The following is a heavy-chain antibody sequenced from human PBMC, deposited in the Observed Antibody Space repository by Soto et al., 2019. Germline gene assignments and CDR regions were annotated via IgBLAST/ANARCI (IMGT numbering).Heavy chain of an antibody. J-gene: IGHJ5*02. D-gene: IGHD3-10*01. CDR2: IKSKTDGGTT. CDR1: GFPFSNAW. CDR3: TENGDYYGSGSYLFDP. V-gene: IGHV3-15*01. Sequence: PGGSLSLSCAASGFPFSNAWMSWVRQAPGKGLEWVGRIKSKTDGGTTDYAAPVKGRFTISRDDSKNTLYLQMNSLKTEDTAVYYRTENGDYYGSGSYLFDPWGQGTLVTVSS.